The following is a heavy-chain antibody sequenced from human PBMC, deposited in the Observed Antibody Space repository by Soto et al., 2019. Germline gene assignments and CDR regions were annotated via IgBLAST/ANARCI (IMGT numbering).Heavy chain of an antibody. CDR1: GGSFSGYY. V-gene: IGHV4-34*01. Sequence: QVQLQQWGAGLLKPSETLSLTCAVYGGSFSGYYWSWIRQPPGKGLEWIGEINHSGSTNYNPSLKSRVTISVDTSKNQFSLKLSSVTAADTAVYYCARAIVGATSPFDHWGQGILVTVSS. CDR3: ARAIVGATSPFDH. CDR2: INHSGST. J-gene: IGHJ4*02. D-gene: IGHD1-26*01.